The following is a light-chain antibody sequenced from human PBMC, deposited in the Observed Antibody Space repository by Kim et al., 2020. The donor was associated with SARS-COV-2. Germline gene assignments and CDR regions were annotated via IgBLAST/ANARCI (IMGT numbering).Light chain of an antibody. J-gene: IGLJ3*02. Sequence: SSVKPTCTLSSGHSSYIIAWHQQQPGKAPRYLMKLEGSGSYNKGSGVPDRFSGSSSGADRYLTISNLQSEDEADYYCETWDSNTRVFGGGTKLTVL. CDR1: SGHSSYI. CDR3: ETWDSNTRV. CDR2: LEGSGSY. V-gene: IGLV4-60*03.